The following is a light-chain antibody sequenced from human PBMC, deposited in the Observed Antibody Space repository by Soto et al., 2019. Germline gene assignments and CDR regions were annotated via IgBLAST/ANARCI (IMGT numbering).Light chain of an antibody. J-gene: IGLJ2*01. Sequence: QSVLTQPASVSGSPGQSITISCTGTSSDVGGYNFVSWYQQHPGKAPKLIIFDVSNRPSGVSNRFSGSKSGNTASLTISGLQAEDEADYYCSSYTSISTVVFGGGTKLTV. V-gene: IGLV2-14*01. CDR1: SSDVGGYNF. CDR3: SSYTSISTVV. CDR2: DVS.